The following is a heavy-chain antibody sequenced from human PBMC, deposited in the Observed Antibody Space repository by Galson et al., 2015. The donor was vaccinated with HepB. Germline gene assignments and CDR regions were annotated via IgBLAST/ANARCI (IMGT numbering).Heavy chain of an antibody. J-gene: IGHJ5*02. CDR1: GFTVSSNY. D-gene: IGHD2-21*02. CDR2: IYSGGST. V-gene: IGHV3-66*01. Sequence: SLRLSCAASGFTVSSNYMSWVRQAPGKGLEWVSVIYSGGSTYYADSVKGRFTISRDNSKNTLYLQMNSLRAEDTAVYYCARSPVVVVTAPNWFDPWGQGTLVTVSS. CDR3: ARSPVVVVTAPNWFDP.